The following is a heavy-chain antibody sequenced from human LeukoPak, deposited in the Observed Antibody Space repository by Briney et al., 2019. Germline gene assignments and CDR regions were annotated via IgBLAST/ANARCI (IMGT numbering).Heavy chain of an antibody. CDR3: ATDPSITMVRGVNWFGP. J-gene: IGHJ5*01. CDR1: GYTLTELS. Sequence: LKVSCKVSGYTLTELSMHWVRQAPGKGLEWMGGFDPEDGETIYAQKFQGRVTMTEDTSTDTAYMELSSLRSEDTAVYYCATDPSITMVRGVNWFGPWGQGTLVTVSS. V-gene: IGHV1-24*01. D-gene: IGHD3-10*01. CDR2: FDPEDGET.